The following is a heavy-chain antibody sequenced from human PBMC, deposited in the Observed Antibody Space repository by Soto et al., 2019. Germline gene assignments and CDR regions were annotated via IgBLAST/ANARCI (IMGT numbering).Heavy chain of an antibody. CDR3: ARHRGRPTQQLVPIPFDY. J-gene: IGHJ4*02. CDR1: GYSFTSYW. V-gene: IGHV5-51*01. Sequence: PGESLKISCKGSGYSFTSYWIGWVRQMPGKGLEWMGIIYPGDSDTRYSPSFQGQVTISADKSISTAYLQWSSLKASDTAMYYCARHRGRPTQQLVPIPFDYWGQGTLVTVSS. D-gene: IGHD6-13*01. CDR2: IYPGDSDT.